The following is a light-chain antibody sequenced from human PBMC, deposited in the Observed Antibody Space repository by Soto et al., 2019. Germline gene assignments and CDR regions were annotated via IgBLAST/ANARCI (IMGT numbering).Light chain of an antibody. CDR3: QQYYSYPT. V-gene: IGKV1-8*01. CDR2: AAS. J-gene: IGKJ3*01. Sequence: AIRMTQSPSSLSASTGDRVTITCRASQGISSYLAWYQQKPGKAPKLLIYAASTLQSGVPSRFSGSGSGTDFTLTISCLQSEDFATYYCQQYYSYPTFXPGTKVDIK. CDR1: QGISSY.